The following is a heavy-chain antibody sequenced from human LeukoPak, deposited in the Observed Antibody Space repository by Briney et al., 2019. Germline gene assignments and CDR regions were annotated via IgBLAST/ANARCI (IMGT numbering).Heavy chain of an antibody. Sequence: SETLSLTCTVSGGSISSSSYYWGWIRQPPGKGLEWIGSIYYSGSTYYNPSLKSRVTISVDTSKNQFSLKLSSVTAADTAVYYCARVPWTPFNYYDSSGYYYFDYWGQGTLVTVSS. CDR2: IYYSGST. D-gene: IGHD3-22*01. J-gene: IGHJ4*02. CDR3: ARVPWTPFNYYDSSGYYYFDY. V-gene: IGHV4-39*07. CDR1: GGSISSSSYY.